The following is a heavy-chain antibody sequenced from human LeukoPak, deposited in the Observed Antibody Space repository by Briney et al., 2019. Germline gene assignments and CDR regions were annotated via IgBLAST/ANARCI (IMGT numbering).Heavy chain of an antibody. Sequence: SGPMLVNPTETLXLTCTVSGFSXXXARTXVSWIRQPPGKALEXLAXTXSKDEKSNSTSLKSFLTISKDTSKSQVVLTMTNMDPEDTATYYCARMMGFCSSTRCRNFDYWGQRRLLTVSS. J-gene: IGHJ4*02. CDR1: GFSXXXARTX. V-gene: IGHV2-26*01. CDR3: ARMMGFCSSTRCRNFDY. CDR2: TXSKDEK. D-gene: IGHD2-2*01.